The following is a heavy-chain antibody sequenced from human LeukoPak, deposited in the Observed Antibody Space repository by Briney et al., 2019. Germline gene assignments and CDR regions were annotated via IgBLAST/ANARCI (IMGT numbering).Heavy chain of an antibody. D-gene: IGHD3-16*01. Sequence: GGSLRLSCAVYGFTVSSNSMTWVRQAPGKGLEWVSVIYSDGSTFYADSVKGRFTISRDISKNTLYLQMNSLRAEDTDVYYCSRDHRIGGSWGQGTLVTVSS. V-gene: IGHV3-53*01. CDR1: GFTVSSNS. CDR2: IYSDGST. CDR3: SRDHRIGGS. J-gene: IGHJ4*02.